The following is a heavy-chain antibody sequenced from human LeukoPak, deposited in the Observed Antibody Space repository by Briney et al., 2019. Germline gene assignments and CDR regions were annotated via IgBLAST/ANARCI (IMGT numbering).Heavy chain of an antibody. CDR3: ARHIGYSSSWYADY. J-gene: IGHJ4*02. CDR1: GGFISSSDYY. V-gene: IGHV4-39*01. Sequence: SETLSLTCTVSGGFISSSDYYWGWIRQPPGKGLEWIGSIYYSGSTYYNPSLKSRVTISVDTSKNQFSLKLSSVTAADTAVYYCARHIGYSSSWYADYWGQGTLVTVSS. D-gene: IGHD6-13*01. CDR2: IYYSGST.